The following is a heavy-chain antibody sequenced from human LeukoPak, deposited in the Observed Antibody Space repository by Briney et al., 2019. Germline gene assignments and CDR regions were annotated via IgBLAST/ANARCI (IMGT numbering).Heavy chain of an antibody. CDR3: AKAALGRGFCSTTSCFLDS. Sequence: GGSLRLSCAASEFTFSTYGMHWARPAPGKGLEWVAYLRNDGSNKYHGDSVKGRFTISRDNTKNTLYLQMNSLRVEDTAVYYCAKAALGRGFCSTTSCFLDSWGQGTLVTVPS. J-gene: IGHJ4*02. CDR1: EFTFSTYG. V-gene: IGHV3-30*02. CDR2: LRNDGSNK. D-gene: IGHD2-2*01.